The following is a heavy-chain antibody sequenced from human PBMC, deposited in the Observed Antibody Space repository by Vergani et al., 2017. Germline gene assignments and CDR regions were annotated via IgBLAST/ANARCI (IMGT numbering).Heavy chain of an antibody. Sequence: QVQLVQSGAEVKKPGASVKVSCKASGYTFTGYYMHWVRQAPGQGLEWMGWINPNSGGTNYAQKFQGRVTMTRDTSISTAYMELSRLRSDATAVYYCARDQYYDYVWGSYRPNWFDPWGQGTLVTVSS. CDR1: GYTFTGYY. D-gene: IGHD3-16*02. J-gene: IGHJ5*02. V-gene: IGHV1-2*02. CDR3: ARDQYYDYVWGSYRPNWFDP. CDR2: INPNSGGT.